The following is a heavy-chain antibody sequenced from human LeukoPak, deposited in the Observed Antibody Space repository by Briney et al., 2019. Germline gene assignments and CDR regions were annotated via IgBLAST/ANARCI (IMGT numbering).Heavy chain of an antibody. D-gene: IGHD1-26*01. CDR2: IYYSEST. Sequence: SETLSLTCTVSGGSISSHYWSWIRQPPGKGLEWIGYIYYSESTNYNPSLKSRVTISVDTSKNQFSLKLSSVTAADTAVYYCARDGGSYYGGHFDNWGQGTLVTVPS. J-gene: IGHJ4*02. V-gene: IGHV4-59*11. CDR1: GGSISSHY. CDR3: ARDGGSYYGGHFDN.